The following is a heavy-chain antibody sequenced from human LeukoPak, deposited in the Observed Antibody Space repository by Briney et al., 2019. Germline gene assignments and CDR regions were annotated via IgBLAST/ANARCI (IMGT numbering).Heavy chain of an antibody. D-gene: IGHD5-18*01. V-gene: IGHV1-3*03. Sequence: ASVKVSCKASGYTFTSYAMHWVRQAPGQRLEWMGWINAGNGNTKYSQEFQGRVTITRDTSASTAYMELSSLRSEDMAVYYCARSGTAMVTFDYWGQGTLVTVSS. CDR2: INAGNGNT. CDR1: GYTFTSYA. J-gene: IGHJ4*02. CDR3: ARSGTAMVTFDY.